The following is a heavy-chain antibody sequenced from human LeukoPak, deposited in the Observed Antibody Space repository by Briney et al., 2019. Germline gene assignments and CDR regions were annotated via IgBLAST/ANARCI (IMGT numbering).Heavy chain of an antibody. V-gene: IGHV3-21*01. CDR3: ASSSIAGLAFDI. J-gene: IGHJ3*02. CDR2: ISSSSSYI. Sequence: GGSLRLSCAASGFTFSSYSMNWVRQAPGKGLEWVSSISSSSSYIYYADSVKGRFTISRDNAKNSLYLQMNGLRAEDTAVYYCASSSIAGLAFDIWGQGTMVTVSS. D-gene: IGHD6-6*01. CDR1: GFTFSSYS.